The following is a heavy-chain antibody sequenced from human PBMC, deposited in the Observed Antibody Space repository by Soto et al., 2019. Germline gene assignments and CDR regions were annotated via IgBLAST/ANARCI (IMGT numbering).Heavy chain of an antibody. D-gene: IGHD3-22*01. V-gene: IGHV4-34*01. J-gene: IGHJ4*02. CDR1: GGSFSDHY. CDR3: ARGISMKVLIQRDAPDKYHCDS. Sequence: QVQLQPWRAGLLKPSEPLSLTCAVYGGSFSDHYWSWIRQPPGKGLESIGEVNHRGSTNYNPSLKSRVTISADTSKNQFSLKLGSVTAADAALYYCARGISMKVLIQRDAPDKYHCDSWGQGTLVTVSS. CDR2: VNHRGST.